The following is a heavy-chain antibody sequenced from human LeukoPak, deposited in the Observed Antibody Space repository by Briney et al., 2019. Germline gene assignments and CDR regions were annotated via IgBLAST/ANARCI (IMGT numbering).Heavy chain of an antibody. CDR1: GASISNYY. V-gene: IGHV4-4*07. CDR2: IQISGST. CDR3: AREGVVPAAMLWYFDY. J-gene: IGHJ4*02. Sequence: SETLSLTCTVSGASISNYYWSWIRQPPGKGLEWIGRIQISGSTNYNPSLKSRVTMSVDTSKNQFSLKLSSVTAADTAVYYCAREGVVPAAMLWYFDYWGQGTLVTVSS. D-gene: IGHD2-2*01.